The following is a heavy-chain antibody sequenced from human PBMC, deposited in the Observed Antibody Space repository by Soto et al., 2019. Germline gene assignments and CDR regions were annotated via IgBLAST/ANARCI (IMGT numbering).Heavy chain of an antibody. CDR1: GFTFSSYA. Sequence: GSLRLSCAASGFTFSSYAMSWVRQAPGKGLEWVSAISGSGGSTYYADSVKGRFTISRDNSKNTLYLQMNSLRAEDTAVYYCAKRDDFWSGYYPSYFDYWGQGTLVTVSS. V-gene: IGHV3-23*01. D-gene: IGHD3-3*01. CDR2: ISGSGGST. J-gene: IGHJ4*02. CDR3: AKRDDFWSGYYPSYFDY.